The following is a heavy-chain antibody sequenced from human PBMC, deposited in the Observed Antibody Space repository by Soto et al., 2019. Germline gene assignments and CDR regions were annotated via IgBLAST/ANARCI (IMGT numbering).Heavy chain of an antibody. D-gene: IGHD3-16*02. V-gene: IGHV4-39*01. CDR2: IYYSGST. CDR1: GASIISSTYY. Sequence: SETLSLTCAIYGASIISSTYYFVWIRQPPRNGLEWIGNIYYSGSTHYNLSLKSRVTISVDTSRNQLSLKLSSVTAADTSVFYCVCLSTNYHALDVWGQGTTVTVSS. J-gene: IGHJ6*02. CDR3: VCLSTNYHALDV.